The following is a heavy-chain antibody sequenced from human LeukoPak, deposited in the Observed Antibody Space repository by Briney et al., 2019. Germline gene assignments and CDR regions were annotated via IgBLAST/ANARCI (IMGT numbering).Heavy chain of an antibody. D-gene: IGHD3-22*01. CDR3: ARDRRYYYDSSGYFYYYYYYYYMDV. CDR1: GGSISSYY. J-gene: IGHJ6*03. CDR2: IYTSGST. V-gene: IGHV4-4*07. Sequence: SEALSLTCTVSGGSISSYYWSWIRQPAGKGLEWIGRIYTSGSTNYNPSLKSRVTMSVDTSKNQFSLKLSSVTAADTAVYYRARDRRYYYDSSGYFYYYYYYYYMDVWGKGTTVTVSS.